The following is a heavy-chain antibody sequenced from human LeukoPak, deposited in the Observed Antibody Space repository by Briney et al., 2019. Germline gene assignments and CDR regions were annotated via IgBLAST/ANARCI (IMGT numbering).Heavy chain of an antibody. D-gene: IGHD3-9*01. CDR3: ARDRGQLVIPFFFDY. J-gene: IGHJ4*02. CDR1: AFTFSDYT. CDR2: ITTGSTYI. Sequence: GGSLRLSCSASAFTFSDYTMIWVRQAPGKGLEWVSCITTGSTYIYYADSVKGRFTISRDNAKNSLFLQMSSLRDEDTAVYYCARDRGQLVIPFFFDYWGQGILVTVSS. V-gene: IGHV3-21*01.